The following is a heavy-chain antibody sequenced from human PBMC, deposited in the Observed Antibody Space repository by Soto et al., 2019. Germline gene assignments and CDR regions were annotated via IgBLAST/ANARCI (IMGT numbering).Heavy chain of an antibody. Sequence: QVQLQESGPGLVKPSETLSLTCTVSGGSISSYYWSWIRQPPGKGLEWIGYFYYSGGTNYNPSLRSRVTISVDTSKNQSAQKLSCVAAADTAVYYCERVESSSSSDAFDIWGQVTMVTVSS. CDR1: GGSISSYY. J-gene: IGHJ3*02. CDR3: ERVESSSSSDAFDI. D-gene: IGHD6-6*01. CDR2: FYYSGGT. V-gene: IGHV4-59*01.